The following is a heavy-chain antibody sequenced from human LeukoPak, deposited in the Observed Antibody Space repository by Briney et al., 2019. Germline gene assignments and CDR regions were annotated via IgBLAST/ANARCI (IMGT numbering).Heavy chain of an antibody. CDR2: IYYSGSA. Sequence: SETLSLTCTVSGGSISSYYWSWIRQPPGKGLEWIGYIYYSGSANYNPSLKSRVTISVDTSKNQFSLKLSSVTAADTAVYYCAALYGGNSGAFDYWGQGTLVTVSS. V-gene: IGHV4-59*08. D-gene: IGHD4-23*01. CDR3: AALYGGNSGAFDY. CDR1: GGSISSYY. J-gene: IGHJ4*02.